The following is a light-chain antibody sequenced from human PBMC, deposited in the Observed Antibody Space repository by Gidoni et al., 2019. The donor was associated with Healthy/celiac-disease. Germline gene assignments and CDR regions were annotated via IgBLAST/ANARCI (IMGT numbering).Light chain of an antibody. CDR2: EVS. V-gene: IGLV2-14*01. J-gene: IGLJ1*01. CDR1: SSDVGGYNY. Sequence: QSALTQPASVSGSPGQSITISCTGTSSDVGGYNYVSWYKKKPGKAPKLMIYEVSNRTSGVSNRFSGSKSGNTASLTISGLQAEDEADYYCSSYTSSSTPYVFGTGTKVTGL. CDR3: SSYTSSSTPYV.